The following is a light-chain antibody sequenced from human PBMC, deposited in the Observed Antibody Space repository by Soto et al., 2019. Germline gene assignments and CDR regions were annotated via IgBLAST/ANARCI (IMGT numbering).Light chain of an antibody. CDR1: QNVNSY. J-gene: IGKJ5*01. CDR2: DAS. CDR3: QQRNDWPIT. Sequence: EIVLTQSPATLSLSPGERAILSCRASQNVNSYLIWYQQKPGQAPRLLISDASTRATGIPTRFSGSGSGTDFTLTISSLEPEDFAVYYCQQRNDWPITFGQGTRLEIK. V-gene: IGKV3-11*01.